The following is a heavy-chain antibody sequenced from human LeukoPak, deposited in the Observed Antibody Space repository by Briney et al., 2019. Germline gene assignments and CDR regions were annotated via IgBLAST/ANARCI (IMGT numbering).Heavy chain of an antibody. CDR2: INPSGGST. CDR1: GYTSINYY. D-gene: IGHD6-13*01. V-gene: IGHV1-46*01. Sequence: ASVKVSCKASGYTSINYYLHWVRQAPGQGLEWMGVINPSGGSTSYTQKFQGRVTMTRDMSTSIVYMELSSLRSEDTAVYYCARDPLFDSSSESYFDYWGQGTLVTVSS. CDR3: ARDPLFDSSSESYFDY. J-gene: IGHJ4*02.